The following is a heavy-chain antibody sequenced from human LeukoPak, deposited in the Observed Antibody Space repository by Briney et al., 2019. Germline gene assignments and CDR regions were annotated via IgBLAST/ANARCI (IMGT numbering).Heavy chain of an antibody. CDR3: ARGMDYDILAGPPDY. CDR2: ISYDGRNK. V-gene: IGHV3-30*04. CDR1: EFTFSSYA. J-gene: IGHJ4*02. D-gene: IGHD3-9*01. Sequence: PGRSLRLSCAASEFTFSSYAVHWVRQAPDKGLEWVALISYDGRNKDYADSVKGRFTISRDNPEDSLYLQMNSLRGEDTAVYYCARGMDYDILAGPPDYWGQGTLVTVSS.